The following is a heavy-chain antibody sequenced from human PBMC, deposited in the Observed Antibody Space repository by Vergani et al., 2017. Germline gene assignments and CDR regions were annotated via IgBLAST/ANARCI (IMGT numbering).Heavy chain of an antibody. CDR2: IWDDGSKK. D-gene: IGHD2/OR15-2a*01. CDR3: VRHSLLRSCKSVNCSSWDY. Sequence: QVQLVESGGGVVQPGTSLRLSCAASGFIFKNHGMQWVRQAPGKGLEWVALIWDDGSKKNYGDSMKGRFTISRDNSKDTLYLEMNSLRGEDSAVYYCVRHSLLRSCKSVNCSSWDYWGQGTPVTVSS. CDR1: GFIFKNHG. V-gene: IGHV3-33*01. J-gene: IGHJ4*02.